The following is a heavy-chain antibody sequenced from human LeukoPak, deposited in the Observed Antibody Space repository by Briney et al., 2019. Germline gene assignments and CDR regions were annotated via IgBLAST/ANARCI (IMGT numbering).Heavy chain of an antibody. CDR2: MNPKSGNT. Sequence: ASVKVSCKASGYTFTSYDINWVRQATGQGLEWMGWMNPKSGNTGYAQKFQGRVTMTRNTSISTAYMELSSLRSEDTAVYYCARVPGSYYYDSSGYYDAFDIWGQGTMVTVSS. CDR1: GYTFTSYD. J-gene: IGHJ3*02. D-gene: IGHD3-22*01. CDR3: ARVPGSYYYDSSGYYDAFDI. V-gene: IGHV1-8*01.